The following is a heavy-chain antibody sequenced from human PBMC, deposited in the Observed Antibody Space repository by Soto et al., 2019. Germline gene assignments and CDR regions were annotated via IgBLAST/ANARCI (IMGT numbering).Heavy chain of an antibody. V-gene: IGHV3-11*05. CDR3: ARVHSNYSPFVY. CDR2: ISSSSSYT. Sequence: QVQLVESGGGLVKPGGSLRLSCAASGFTFSDYYMRWIRQAPEKGLEWVSYISSSSSYTNYADSVKGRFTISRDNAKNSLYLQMNSLRAEDTAVYYRARVHSNYSPFVYWGQGTLVTVSS. CDR1: GFTFSDYY. J-gene: IGHJ4*02. D-gene: IGHD4-4*01.